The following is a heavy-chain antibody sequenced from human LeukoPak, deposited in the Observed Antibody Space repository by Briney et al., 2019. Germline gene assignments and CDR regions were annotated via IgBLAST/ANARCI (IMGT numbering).Heavy chain of an antibody. Sequence: GGSLRLSCAASGFTFTDAWMSWVRQAPGKGLEWVANIKEDGSEKFYVDSVKGRFTISRDNAKNSLYLQMKSLRAEDTAVYYCGREGGGAFDIWGQGTVVIVSS. J-gene: IGHJ3*02. CDR2: IKEDGSEK. V-gene: IGHV3-7*01. CDR1: GFTFTDAW. D-gene: IGHD3-16*01. CDR3: GREGGGAFDI.